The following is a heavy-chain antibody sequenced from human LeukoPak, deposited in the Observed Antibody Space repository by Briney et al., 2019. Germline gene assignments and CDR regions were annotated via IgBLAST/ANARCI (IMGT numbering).Heavy chain of an antibody. Sequence: SETLSLTCAVYGGSFSGYYWSWIRQPPGKGLEWIGEINHSGSTNYNPSLKSRVTISVDTSKNQFSLKLSSVTAADTAVYYCARERRYCSSTSCYARAPLYYYMDVWGKGTTVTVSS. CDR2: INHSGST. V-gene: IGHV4-34*01. D-gene: IGHD2-2*01. CDR1: GGSFSGYY. J-gene: IGHJ6*03. CDR3: ARERRYCSSTSCYARAPLYYYMDV.